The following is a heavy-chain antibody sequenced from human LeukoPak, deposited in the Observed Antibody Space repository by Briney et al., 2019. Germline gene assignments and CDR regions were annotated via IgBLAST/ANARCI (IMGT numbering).Heavy chain of an antibody. V-gene: IGHV3-23*01. D-gene: IGHD4-11*01. CDR2: INYSGGHK. J-gene: IGHJ4*02. CDR1: GFTFKNCA. CDR3: AKDDSMTLDHFDY. Sequence: GGSLRLSCVASGFTFKNCAMSWVRQAPGKGLEWVSGINYSGGHKYYADSVKGRFTISTDSSKNPLSLQMNSPTTEDTAVYYCAKDDSMTLDHFDYWGQGALVTVSS.